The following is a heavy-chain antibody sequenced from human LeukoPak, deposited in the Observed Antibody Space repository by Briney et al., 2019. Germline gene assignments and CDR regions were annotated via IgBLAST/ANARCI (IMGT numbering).Heavy chain of an antibody. Sequence: GGSLRLSCAASGFIFSSYGMHWVRQAPGKGLEWVAVISYDGSNKYYADSVKGRFTISRDNSKNTLYLQMNSLRAEDTAVYYCARDRTRGAYYYGMDVWGQGTTVTVSS. J-gene: IGHJ6*02. CDR1: GFIFSSYG. CDR3: ARDRTRGAYYYGMDV. V-gene: IGHV3-30*19. D-gene: IGHD3-10*01. CDR2: ISYDGSNK.